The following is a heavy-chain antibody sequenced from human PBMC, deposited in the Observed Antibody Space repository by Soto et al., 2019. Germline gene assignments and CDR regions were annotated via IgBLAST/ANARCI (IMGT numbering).Heavy chain of an antibody. D-gene: IGHD4-17*01. CDR3: ARLPKGSTVTS. V-gene: IGHV3-64*04. CDR2: ITNNGGST. J-gene: IGHJ4*02. CDR1: GFTFSNYA. Sequence: GGSLRLSCSASGFTFSNYAIHWVRQAPGKGLEYVAAITNNGGSTKYADSVKGRFTISRDNDKKSLFLQMNSLRDEDTAVYYCARLPKGSTVTSWGQGTLVTVSS.